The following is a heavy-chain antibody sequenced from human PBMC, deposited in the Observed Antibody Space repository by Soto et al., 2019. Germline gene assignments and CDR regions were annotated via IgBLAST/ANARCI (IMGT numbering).Heavy chain of an antibody. Sequence: QVQLVESGGGVVQPGRSLRLSCAASGFSFPRFGMHWVRQAPGKGLEWVALITYEGSQIYYADAVKGRFTISRDNGDNTLSLQMDNLRTEDTATYFCAKGLGEMNWANYYGLDVWGQGTTVTVSS. J-gene: IGHJ6*02. D-gene: IGHD7-27*01. CDR2: ITYEGSQI. V-gene: IGHV3-30*18. CDR3: AKGLGEMNWANYYGLDV. CDR1: GFSFPRFG.